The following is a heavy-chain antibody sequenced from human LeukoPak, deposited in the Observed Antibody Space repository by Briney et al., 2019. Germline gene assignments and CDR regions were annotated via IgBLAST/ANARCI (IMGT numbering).Heavy chain of an antibody. D-gene: IGHD5-24*01. V-gene: IGHV1-46*01. CDR3: ARARDGYNLAFLYFDY. CDR1: GYTFTSYY. CDR2: INPSGGST. Sequence: ASVKVSCKASGYTFTSYYMLWVRQAPGQGLEWMGIINPSGGSTSYAQKFQGRVTMTRDMSTSTVYMELSSLRSEDTAVYYCARARDGYNLAFLYFDYWGQGTLVTVSS. J-gene: IGHJ4*02.